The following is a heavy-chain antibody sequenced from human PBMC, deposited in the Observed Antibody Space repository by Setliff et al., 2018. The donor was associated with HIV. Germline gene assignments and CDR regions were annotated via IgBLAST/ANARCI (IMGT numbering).Heavy chain of an antibody. Sequence: SETLSLTCTVSGASIRSQYWSWIRKPPGKGLEWIGYISYSGSTNYNPSLESRVATSVDTSKQQFSLEVSSVTAADTAVYYCARTRGYSYGTLAGFDYWGRGSLATVSS. J-gene: IGHJ4*01. CDR1: GASIRSQY. CDR3: ARTRGYSYGTLAGFDY. D-gene: IGHD5-18*01. CDR2: ISYSGST. V-gene: IGHV4-59*11.